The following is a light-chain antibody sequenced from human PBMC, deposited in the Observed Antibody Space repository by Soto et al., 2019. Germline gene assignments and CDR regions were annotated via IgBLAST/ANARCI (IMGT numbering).Light chain of an antibody. Sequence: QSALAQPASVSGSPGQSITISCTGTSSDVGAYDFVSWYQQHPDKAPKLMIYEVSNRPSGVSYRFSGSKSVNTATLTISGLQAEYEADYYCSSYTTSSTRVFGTGTNFTVL. V-gene: IGLV2-14*03. J-gene: IGLJ1*01. CDR2: EVS. CDR1: SSDVGAYDF. CDR3: SSYTTSSTRV.